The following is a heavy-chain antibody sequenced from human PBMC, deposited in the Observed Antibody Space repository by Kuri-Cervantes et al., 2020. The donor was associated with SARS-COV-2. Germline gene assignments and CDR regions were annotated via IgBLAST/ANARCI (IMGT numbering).Heavy chain of an antibody. Sequence: SETLSLTCTASGGSISSGGYYWSWIRQPPGKGLEWIGYIYHSGSTYYNPSLKSRVTISVDRSKNQFSLKLSSVTAADTAVYYCARETSTYSSSIDYWGQGTLVTVSS. D-gene: IGHD6-6*01. V-gene: IGHV4-30-2*01. CDR3: ARETSTYSSSIDY. CDR2: IYHSGST. CDR1: GGSISSGGYY. J-gene: IGHJ4*02.